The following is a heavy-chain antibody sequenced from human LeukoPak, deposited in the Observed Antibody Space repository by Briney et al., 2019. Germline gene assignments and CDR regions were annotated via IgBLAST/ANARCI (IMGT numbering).Heavy chain of an antibody. D-gene: IGHD2-2*01. CDR1: GFTFSSYA. V-gene: IGHV3-23*01. Sequence: PGGSLSLSCAASGFTFSSYAMSWVRQAPGKGLEWVSSISDSGDSTYYADSLKGRFTISRDNSKNTLYLLMNNLRAEDTAIFYCATAYCSSTSCPTWGQGTLVTVSS. CDR3: ATAYCSSTSCPT. J-gene: IGHJ5*02. CDR2: ISDSGDST.